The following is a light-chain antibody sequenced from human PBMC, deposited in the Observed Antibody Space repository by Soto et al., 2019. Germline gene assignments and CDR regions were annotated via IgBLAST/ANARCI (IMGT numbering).Light chain of an antibody. Sequence: EIVLTQSPGTLSLSPGERATLSCRASQSVSSSYLAWYQQKPGQAPRLLIYGASSRATGIPDRFSGSGSGTDFTLTIRRLEPEDCAVYYCQQYGNSPATFGRGTKVEIK. CDR1: QSVSSSY. J-gene: IGKJ1*01. CDR3: QQYGNSPAT. CDR2: GAS. V-gene: IGKV3-20*01.